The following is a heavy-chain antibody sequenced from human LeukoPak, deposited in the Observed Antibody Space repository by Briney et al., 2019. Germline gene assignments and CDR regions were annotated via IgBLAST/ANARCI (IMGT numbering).Heavy chain of an antibody. CDR2: INAGNGNT. V-gene: IGHV1-3*01. Sequence: ASVKVSCKASGYTFTGYYMHWVRQAPGQGLEWMGWINAGNGNTKYSQKFQGRVTITRDTSASTAYMELSSLRSEDTAVYYCARTYSAVVTASAGDEIDYWGQGTLVTVSS. CDR1: GYTFTGYY. J-gene: IGHJ4*02. D-gene: IGHD2-21*02. CDR3: ARTYSAVVTASAGDEIDY.